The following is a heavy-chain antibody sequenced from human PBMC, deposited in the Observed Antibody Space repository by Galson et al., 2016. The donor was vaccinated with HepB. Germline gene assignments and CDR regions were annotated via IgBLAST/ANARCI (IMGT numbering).Heavy chain of an antibody. CDR1: AGSITSYS. Sequence: SETLSLTCTVSAGSITSYSWSWIRQSPGKGLEWIGYIYHSGDTHYNPSLKSRVTMSVDTSKNQFSLRLRLVTAADTAVYYCAAMKNIDFDYWGQGTRVTVSS. CDR3: AAMKNIDFDY. D-gene: IGHD2/OR15-2a*01. V-gene: IGHV4-59*13. J-gene: IGHJ4*02. CDR2: IYHSGDT.